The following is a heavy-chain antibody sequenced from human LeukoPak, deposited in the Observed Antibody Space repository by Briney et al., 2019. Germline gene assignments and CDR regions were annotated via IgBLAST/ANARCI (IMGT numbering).Heavy chain of an antibody. V-gene: IGHV3-20*04. CDR1: RFTSDDYG. CDR3: ARVSRSSSSWYADY. J-gene: IGHJ4*02. Sequence: GGSLRLSCAASRFTSDDYGMSWVRQALGKGLEWVSGINWNGGSTGYADSVKGRFTISRDNAKNSLYLQMNSLRAEDTALYYCARVSRSSSSWYADYWGQGTLVTVSS. CDR2: INWNGGST. D-gene: IGHD6-13*01.